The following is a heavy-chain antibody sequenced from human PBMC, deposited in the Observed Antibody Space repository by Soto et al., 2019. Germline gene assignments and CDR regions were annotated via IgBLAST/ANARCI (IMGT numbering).Heavy chain of an antibody. CDR2: IWYDGSNK. V-gene: IGHV3-33*01. J-gene: IGHJ3*02. D-gene: IGHD5-18*01. CDR1: GFTFSSYG. CDR3: ARDLGLDTAMVGDAFDI. Sequence: GGSLRLSCAASGFTFSSYGMHWVRQAPGKGLEWVAVIWYDGSNKYYADSVKGRFTISRDNSKNTLYLQMNSLRAEDTAVYYCARDLGLDTAMVGDAFDIWGQGTMVTVSS.